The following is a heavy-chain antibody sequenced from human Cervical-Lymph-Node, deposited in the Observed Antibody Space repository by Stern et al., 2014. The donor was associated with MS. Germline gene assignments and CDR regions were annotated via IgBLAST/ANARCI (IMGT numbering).Heavy chain of an antibody. CDR1: GGTLTDYV. Sequence: VQLVQSGAEVKKPGSSVKVSCKASGGTLTDYVFHWVRQAPGQGLEWMGGIIPIFGTTNYAQNFQGRVTITADESTSTAYMELSSLRSEDTAVYYCARGLQFTYYYYYGMDVWGQGTTVTVSS. J-gene: IGHJ6*02. V-gene: IGHV1-69*01. CDR2: IIPIFGTT. D-gene: IGHD5-24*01. CDR3: ARGLQFTYYYYYGMDV.